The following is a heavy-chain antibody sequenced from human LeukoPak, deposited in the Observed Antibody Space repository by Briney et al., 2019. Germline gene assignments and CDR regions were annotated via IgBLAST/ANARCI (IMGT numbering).Heavy chain of an antibody. Sequence: GGSLRLSCAASGFTFSSFGMHWVRQAPGKGLEWVSYISSSGSTIYYADSVKGRFTISRDNAKNSLYLQMNSLRAEDTAVYYCAREGPEGPRPGSVDYFDYWGQGTLVTVSS. CDR3: AREGPEGPRPGSVDYFDY. CDR1: GFTFSSFG. J-gene: IGHJ4*02. CDR2: ISSSGSTI. D-gene: IGHD3-10*01. V-gene: IGHV3-48*04.